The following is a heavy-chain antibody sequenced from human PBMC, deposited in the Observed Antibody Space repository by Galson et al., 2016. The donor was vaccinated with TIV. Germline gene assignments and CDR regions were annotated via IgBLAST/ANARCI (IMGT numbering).Heavy chain of an antibody. CDR2: ISFGGNTR. J-gene: IGHJ4*02. Sequence: SLRLSCAASGFTFDTYGMHWVRRAPGKGLDWVAFISFGGNTRYYADSVKGRFTISRDNSRNTLYLQLNNLRTEDTAVFYCARPAYCGGGCDAGEREGVNYFDYWGQGSLVSVSS. V-gene: IGHV3-30*03. CDR1: GFTFDTYG. D-gene: IGHD2-21*02. CDR3: ARPAYCGGGCDAGEREGVNYFDY.